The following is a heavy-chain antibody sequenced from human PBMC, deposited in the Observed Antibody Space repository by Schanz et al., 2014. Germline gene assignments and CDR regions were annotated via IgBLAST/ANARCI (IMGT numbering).Heavy chain of an antibody. J-gene: IGHJ4*02. CDR2: INPSGGST. D-gene: IGHD6-13*01. Sequence: QLMQSGSEVKKPGASVKVSCQASGYTLKDHAMHWVRQAPGQGLEWMGIINPSGGSTSYAQKFQGRVTMTRDTSTSTVYMELSSLRSEDTAVYYCARDGEAAAGCDYWGQGTLVTVSS. V-gene: IGHV1-46*02. CDR3: ARDGEAAAGCDY. CDR1: GYTLKDHA.